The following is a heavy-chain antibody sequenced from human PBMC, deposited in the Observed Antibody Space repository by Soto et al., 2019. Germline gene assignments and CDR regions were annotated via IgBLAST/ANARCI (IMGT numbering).Heavy chain of an antibody. V-gene: IGHV1-3*01. D-gene: IGHD3-10*01. CDR3: ARSTMVRGADANYGMDV. J-gene: IGHJ6*02. CDR1: GYTFTSYA. CDR2: INAGNGNT. Sequence: ASVKVSCTASGYTFTSYAMHWVRQAPGQRLEWMGWINAGNGNTKYSQKFQGRVTITRDTSASTAYMELSSLRSEDTAVYYCARSTMVRGADANYGMDVWGQGTTVTVSS.